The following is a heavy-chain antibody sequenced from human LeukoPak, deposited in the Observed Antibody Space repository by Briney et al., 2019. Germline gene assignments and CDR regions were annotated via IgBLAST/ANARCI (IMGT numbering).Heavy chain of an antibody. Sequence: AGGSLRLSCAASGFIFSDYYMGWVRQAPGKGLEWVSYISNKGSSSTTYYADSVKGRFTISRDNAKNSLYLQMNSLRAEDTAVYYCARDQRVYCSDGTCYSTSDYWGQGTLVTVSS. CDR2: ISNKGSSSTT. CDR3: ARDQRVYCSDGTCYSTSDY. D-gene: IGHD2-15*01. J-gene: IGHJ4*02. CDR1: GFIFSDYY. V-gene: IGHV3-11*04.